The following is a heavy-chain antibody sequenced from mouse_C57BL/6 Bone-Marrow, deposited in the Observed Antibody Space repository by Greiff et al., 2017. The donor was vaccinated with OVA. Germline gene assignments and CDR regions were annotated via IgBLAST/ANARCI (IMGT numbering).Heavy chain of an antibody. J-gene: IGHJ2*01. CDR2: IHPNSGST. CDR3: AIITTVGYYFDY. CDR1: GYTFTSYW. V-gene: IGHV1-64*01. D-gene: IGHD1-1*01. Sequence: QVQLQQPGAELVKPGASVKLSCKASGYTFTSYWMHWVKQRPGQGLEWIGMIHPNSGSTNYNEKFKSKATLTVDKTSSTAYMQLSSLTSEDSAVYYCAIITTVGYYFDYWGQGTTLTVSS.